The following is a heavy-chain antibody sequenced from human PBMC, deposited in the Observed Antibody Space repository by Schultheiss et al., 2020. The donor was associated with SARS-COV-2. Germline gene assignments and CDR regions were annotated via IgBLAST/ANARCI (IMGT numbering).Heavy chain of an antibody. Sequence: SETLSLTCAVYGGSFSGYYWSWIRQPPGKGLEWIGEIIHSGSTNYNPSLKSRVTISVDTSKNQFSLKLSSVTAADTAVYYCARDPGYCSSTSCSTLWGQGTLVTVSS. CDR2: IIHSGST. CDR1: GGSFSGYY. D-gene: IGHD2-2*01. J-gene: IGHJ4*02. V-gene: IGHV4-34*12. CDR3: ARDPGYCSSTSCSTL.